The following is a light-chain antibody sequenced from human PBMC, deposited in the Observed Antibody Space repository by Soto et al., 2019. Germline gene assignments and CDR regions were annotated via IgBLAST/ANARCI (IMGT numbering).Light chain of an antibody. V-gene: IGKV1-9*01. CDR1: QGISSY. J-gene: IGKJ1*01. CDR3: QQYYSYPRT. Sequence: DIQMTQSPSCLCASVGDRVTMTCRASQGISSYLAWYQQKPGKAPKLLIYAASTLQSGVPSRFSGSGSGTDFTLTISCLQSEDFATYYCQQYYSYPRTFGQGTTVDIK. CDR2: AAS.